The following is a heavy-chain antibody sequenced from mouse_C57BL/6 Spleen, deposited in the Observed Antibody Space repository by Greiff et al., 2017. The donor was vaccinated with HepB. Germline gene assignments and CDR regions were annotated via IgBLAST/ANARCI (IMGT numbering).Heavy chain of an antibody. CDR2: ISYDGSN. D-gene: IGHD5-5*01. J-gene: IGHJ2*01. CDR1: GYSITSGYY. Sequence: DVKLQESGPGLVKPSQSLSLTCSVTGYSITSGYYWNWIRQFPGNKLEWMGYISYDGSNNYNPSLKNRISITRDTSKNQFFLKLNSVTTEDTATYYCARGYLPFDYWGQGTTLTVSS. V-gene: IGHV3-6*01. CDR3: ARGYLPFDY.